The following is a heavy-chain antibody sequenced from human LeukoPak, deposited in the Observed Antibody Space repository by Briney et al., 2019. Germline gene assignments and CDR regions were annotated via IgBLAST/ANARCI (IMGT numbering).Heavy chain of an antibody. CDR1: GFTFSSYG. CDR3: AKDFLWFGESRALDY. Sequence: AGGSLRLSCAASGFTFSSYGMHWVRQAPGKGLEWVAVISYDGSNKYYADSVKGRFTISRDNSKNTLYLQMNSLRAEDTAVYYCAKDFLWFGESRALDYWGQGTLVTVSS. J-gene: IGHJ4*02. V-gene: IGHV3-30*18. D-gene: IGHD3-10*01. CDR2: ISYDGSNK.